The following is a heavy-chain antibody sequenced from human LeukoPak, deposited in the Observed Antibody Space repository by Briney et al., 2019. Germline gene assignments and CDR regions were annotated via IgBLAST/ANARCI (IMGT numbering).Heavy chain of an antibody. V-gene: IGHV1-69*13. Sequence: SVKVSCKASGGTFSSYAISWVRQAPGQGLEWMGGIIPIFGTANYAQKFQGRVTITADESTSTAYMELSSLRSEDTAVYYCARDVGEAAAVAGLGNIEYYYYYMDVWGKGTTVTISS. CDR2: IIPIFGTA. CDR3: ARDVGEAAAVAGLGNIEYYYYYMDV. CDR1: GGTFSSYA. J-gene: IGHJ6*03. D-gene: IGHD6-19*01.